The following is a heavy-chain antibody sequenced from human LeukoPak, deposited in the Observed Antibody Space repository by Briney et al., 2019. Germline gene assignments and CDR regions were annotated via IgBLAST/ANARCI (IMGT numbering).Heavy chain of an antibody. CDR2: INHSGST. D-gene: IGHD1/OR15-1a*01. V-gene: IGHV4-34*01. CDR1: GGSFSGYY. CDR3: ARGVAGTFDY. J-gene: IGHJ4*02. Sequence: NPSETLSLTCAVYGGSFSGYYWSWIRQSPGKGLEWIGEINHSGSTNYNPSLKSRVTISVDTSKNQFSLKLSSVTAADTAVYYCARGVAGTFDYWGQGTLVTVSS.